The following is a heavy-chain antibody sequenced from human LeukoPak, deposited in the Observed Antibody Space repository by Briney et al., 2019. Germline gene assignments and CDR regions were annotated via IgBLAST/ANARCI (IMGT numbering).Heavy chain of an antibody. J-gene: IGHJ4*02. CDR1: GFTFSSYN. Sequence: GGSLRLSCAASGFTFSSYNMNWVRQAPGKGLEWVSYISSSSSTIYYADSVKGRFTISRDNAKNSLYLQMNSLRAEDTAVYYCAREDVVVPAAMTWDYYGSGSYIDYWGQGTLVTVSS. V-gene: IGHV3-48*01. CDR3: AREDVVVPAAMTWDYYGSGSYIDY. D-gene: IGHD2-2*01. CDR2: ISSSSSTI.